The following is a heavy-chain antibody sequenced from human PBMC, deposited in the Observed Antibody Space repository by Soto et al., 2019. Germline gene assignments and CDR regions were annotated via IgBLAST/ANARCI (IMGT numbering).Heavy chain of an antibody. CDR1: GFTFSSYA. V-gene: IGHV3-23*01. CDR2: ISGSGGST. Sequence: GGSLRLSCAASGFTFSSYAMSWVRQAPGKGLEWVSAISGSGGSTYYADSVKGRLTISRDNSKNTLYLQMNSLRAEDTAAYYCAKQGADIGVVPAGYMDVWGKGTTVTVSS. J-gene: IGHJ6*03. D-gene: IGHD2-2*01. CDR3: AKQGADIGVVPAGYMDV.